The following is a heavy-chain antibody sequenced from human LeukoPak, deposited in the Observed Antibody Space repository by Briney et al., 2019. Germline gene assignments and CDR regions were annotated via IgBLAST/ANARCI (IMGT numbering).Heavy chain of an antibody. V-gene: IGHV4-31*03. J-gene: IGHJ6*03. CDR2: IYYMGST. D-gene: IGHD2-2*01. Sequence: SQTLSLTCTVSGGSISSGGYYWSWIRQHPGKGLEWIGYIYYMGSTYYNPSLKSRVTISVDTSKNQFSLKLSSVTAADTAVYYCAREVYCSSTSCYPYYYYYMDVWGKGTTVTVSS. CDR3: AREVYCSSTSCYPYYYYYMDV. CDR1: GGSISSGGYY.